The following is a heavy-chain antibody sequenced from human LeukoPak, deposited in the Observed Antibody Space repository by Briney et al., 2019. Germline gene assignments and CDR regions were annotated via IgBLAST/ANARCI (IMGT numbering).Heavy chain of an antibody. CDR3: AKDSGGSGWGGEDYFDY. J-gene: IGHJ4*02. V-gene: IGHV3-9*01. D-gene: IGHD6-19*01. Sequence: GGSLRLSCAASGFTFDDYAMHWVRQAPGKGLEWVSGISWNSGSIGYVDSVKGRFTISRDNAKNSLYLQMNSLRAEDTALYYCAKDSGGSGWGGEDYFDYWGQGTLVTVSS. CDR1: GFTFDDYA. CDR2: ISWNSGSI.